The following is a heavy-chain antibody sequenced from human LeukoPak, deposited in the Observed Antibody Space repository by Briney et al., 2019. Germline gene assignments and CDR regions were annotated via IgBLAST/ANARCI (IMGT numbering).Heavy chain of an antibody. CDR2: ISDRGGST. D-gene: IGHD1-26*01. CDR1: GFTFSSYA. V-gene: IGHV3-23*01. CDR3: AKGYRGNYDY. Sequence: PGGSLRLSCAASGFTFSSYAMTWVRQAPGKGLEWVSAISDRGGSTYYADSVKGRFTISRDNSKNTLYLQMNSLRAEDTAVYYCAKGYRGNYDYWGQGTLVTVSS. J-gene: IGHJ4*02.